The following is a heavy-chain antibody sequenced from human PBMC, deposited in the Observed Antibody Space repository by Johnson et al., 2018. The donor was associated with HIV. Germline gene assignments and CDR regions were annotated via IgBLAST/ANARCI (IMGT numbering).Heavy chain of an antibody. Sequence: VQLVESGGGLVKPGGSLRLSCAASGFTFSDYYMHWVRQAPGKGLVYVSGSRIDGDDTMYEDSVKGRFTISRYNAKKSLYLQMNSLRAGDTAVYYCARGKGWLDAFDMWGQGTMVTVSS. CDR3: ARGKGWLDAFDM. J-gene: IGHJ3*02. D-gene: IGHD3-22*01. V-gene: IGHV3-74*03. CDR2: SRIDGDDT. CDR1: GFTFSDYY.